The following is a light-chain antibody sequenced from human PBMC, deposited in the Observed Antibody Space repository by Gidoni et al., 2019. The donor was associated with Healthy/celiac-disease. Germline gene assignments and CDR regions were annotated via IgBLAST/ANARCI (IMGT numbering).Light chain of an antibody. Sequence: EIVLTQSPATLSLSPGERATLSCRASQSVSSYLAWYQQKPCQAPRLLIYDASNSATGIPARFSGSGSGTDFTLTISSLEPADFAVYYCQQRSNWLMYTFGQGTKLEIK. CDR1: QSVSSY. CDR3: QQRSNWLMYT. V-gene: IGKV3-11*01. CDR2: DAS. J-gene: IGKJ2*01.